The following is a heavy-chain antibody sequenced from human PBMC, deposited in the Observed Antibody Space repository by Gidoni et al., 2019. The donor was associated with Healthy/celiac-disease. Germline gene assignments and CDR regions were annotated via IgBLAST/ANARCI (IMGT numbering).Heavy chain of an antibody. V-gene: IGHV4-59*01. CDR2: IYYSGST. CDR3: ARVLSGDFWSGYYIPYYYGMDV. CDR1: GGSISSYD. Sequence: QVQLQESGPGMGKPSETRSLTGTVCGGSISSYDWSWIRQPPGKGLEWIGYIYYSGSTNYNPSLKSRVTISVDTSKNQFSLKLSSVTAADTAVYYCARVLSGDFWSGYYIPYYYGMDVWGQGTTVTVSS. J-gene: IGHJ6*02. D-gene: IGHD3-3*01.